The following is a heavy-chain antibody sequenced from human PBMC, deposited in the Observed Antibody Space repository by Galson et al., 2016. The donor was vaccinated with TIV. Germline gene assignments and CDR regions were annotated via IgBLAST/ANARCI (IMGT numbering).Heavy chain of an antibody. CDR1: GGNFNSFA. CDR2: INQDGSEK. V-gene: IGHV3-7*01. Sequence: SCKASGGNFNSFAMHWVRQAPGKGLEWVANINQDGSEKYYVDSVKGRFTISRDNTKNSLFLQMNSLRAEDTALYYCLKAMDVWGQGTTVTASS. J-gene: IGHJ6*02. CDR3: LKAMDV.